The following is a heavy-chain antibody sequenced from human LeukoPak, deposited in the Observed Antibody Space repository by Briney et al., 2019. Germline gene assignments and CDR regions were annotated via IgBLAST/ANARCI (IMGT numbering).Heavy chain of an antibody. Sequence: PGXXXXLSCAASGFTFSSYAMSWVRQAPGKGLEWVSSIGGSGGSTYYADSVKGRFTISRDNSKNTLFLQMNSLRAEDTAVFYCAKASSGWYFDPFDYWGQGTLVTVSS. J-gene: IGHJ4*02. CDR1: GFTFSSYA. CDR3: AKASSGWYFDPFDY. D-gene: IGHD6-19*01. V-gene: IGHV3-23*01. CDR2: IGGSGGST.